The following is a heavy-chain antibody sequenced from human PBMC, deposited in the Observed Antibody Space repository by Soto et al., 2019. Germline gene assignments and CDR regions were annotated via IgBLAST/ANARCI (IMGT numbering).Heavy chain of an antibody. V-gene: IGHV3-30*18. CDR2: TSYDGSSK. CDR1: GFTFSSYG. CDR3: PKDKTYSRRCFDY. D-gene: IGHD6-19*01. J-gene: IGHJ4*02. Sequence: QVQRVESGGGVVQPGRSLRLSCAASGFTFSSYGMHWVRQAPGKGLEWVAVTSYDGSSKYYADSVKDRFTISRDNSKSTLCLYKNSLRPHDTAVYYCPKDKTYSRRCFDYWGQGTLVTVSS.